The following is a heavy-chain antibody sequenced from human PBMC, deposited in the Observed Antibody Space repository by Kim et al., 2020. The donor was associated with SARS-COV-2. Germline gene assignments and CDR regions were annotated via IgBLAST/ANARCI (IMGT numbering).Heavy chain of an antibody. V-gene: IGHV4-4*07. Sequence: PTLKSRVTMSVDTSKNQFSLKLSSVTAADTAVYYCARDRLVLGYYYGMDVWGPGTTVTVSS. J-gene: IGHJ6*02. D-gene: IGHD6-19*01. CDR3: ARDRLVLGYYYGMDV.